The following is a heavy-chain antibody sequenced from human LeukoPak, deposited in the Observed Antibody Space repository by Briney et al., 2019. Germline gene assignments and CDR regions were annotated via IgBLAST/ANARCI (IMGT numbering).Heavy chain of an antibody. CDR1: GFTFTNYW. Sequence: SGGSLRLSCAASGFTFTNYWMSWVRQAPGKGLELVANIKQDRSEKYYVDSVKGRFTISRDNAKNSLYLQMNSLRAEDTSMYYCAKVSLNMVNDAFDIWGQGTMVSVSS. CDR3: AKVSLNMVNDAFDI. CDR2: IKQDRSEK. D-gene: IGHD4/OR15-4a*01. J-gene: IGHJ3*02. V-gene: IGHV3-7*01.